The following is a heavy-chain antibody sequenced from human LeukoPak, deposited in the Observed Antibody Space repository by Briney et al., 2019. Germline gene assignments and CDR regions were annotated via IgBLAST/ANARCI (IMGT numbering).Heavy chain of an antibody. CDR1: GYTFTGYY. Sequence: ASVKVSCKASGYTFTGYYMHWVRQAPGQGLEWMGWINPNSGGTNYAQKFQGRVTMTRDTSISTAYMELSRLRSDDTAVYYCARDPAGTSDRYRYMDVWGKGTTVTVSS. CDR2: INPNSGGT. D-gene: IGHD1-1*01. CDR3: ARDPAGTSDRYRYMDV. V-gene: IGHV1-2*02. J-gene: IGHJ6*03.